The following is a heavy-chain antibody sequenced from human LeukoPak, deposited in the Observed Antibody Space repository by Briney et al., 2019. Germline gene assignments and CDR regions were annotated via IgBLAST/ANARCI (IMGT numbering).Heavy chain of an antibody. J-gene: IGHJ2*01. CDR1: GGSFSGYY. V-gene: IGHV4-34*01. CDR3: ARGGRSLVAAQFDL. D-gene: IGHD2-15*01. Sequence: SETLSLTCTVYGGSFSGYYWSWIRQPPGKGLEWIGEINHSGSTNYNPSLKSRVTISVDTSKNQFSLKLSSVTAADTAVYYCARGGRSLVAAQFDLWGRGTLVTVSS. CDR2: INHSGST.